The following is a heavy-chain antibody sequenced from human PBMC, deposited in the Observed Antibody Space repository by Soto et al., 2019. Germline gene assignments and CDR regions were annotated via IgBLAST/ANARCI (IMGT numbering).Heavy chain of an antibody. V-gene: IGHV3-23*01. CDR2: ISGSGTTT. CDR3: AKFFVGTGGSSGWPWYFDS. J-gene: IGHJ4*02. D-gene: IGHD6-25*01. CDR1: GFTFSNYA. Sequence: EVQLLESGGGLVQPGGSLRLSCAASGFTFSNYAMSWVRQAPGKGLEWVSVISGSGTTTYSADSVRGRFTISRDNSKNTLYLQMNSLRAEDTAVYYCAKFFVGTGGSSGWPWYFDSWGQGTLVTVSS.